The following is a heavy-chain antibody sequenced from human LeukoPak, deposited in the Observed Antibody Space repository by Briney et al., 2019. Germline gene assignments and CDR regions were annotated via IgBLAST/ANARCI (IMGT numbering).Heavy chain of an antibody. CDR2: INPRTGGT. CDR3: GRVAYCGSGCYYYFDY. J-gene: IGHJ4*02. V-gene: IGHV1-2*02. CDR1: GYTFTDYY. D-gene: IGHD2-21*02. Sequence: GASVKVSCQASGYTFTDYYIHWVRQAPGQGLEWMGLINPRTGGTNYAQKFQGRVTVTRDTSISTAYMELYSLTPDDTAVYYCGRVAYCGSGCYYYFDYWGQGTLVTVSS.